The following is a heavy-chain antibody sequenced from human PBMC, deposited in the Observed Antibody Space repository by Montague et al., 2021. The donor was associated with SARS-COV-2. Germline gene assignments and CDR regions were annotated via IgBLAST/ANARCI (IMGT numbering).Heavy chain of an antibody. CDR3: ARAPIYRSSWYAYFGY. D-gene: IGHD6-13*01. V-gene: IGHV4-39*07. J-gene: IGHJ4*02. Sequence: SETLSLTCTVSGDSVSSSDHYWGWIRQPPGKGLEWLGIVYYSGYTYYNPSVKGRVTISIDASKNQFSLRLTSVTAADTAMYFCARAPIYRSSWYAYFGYWGQGTLVTVSS. CDR1: GDSVSSSDHY. CDR2: VYYSGYT.